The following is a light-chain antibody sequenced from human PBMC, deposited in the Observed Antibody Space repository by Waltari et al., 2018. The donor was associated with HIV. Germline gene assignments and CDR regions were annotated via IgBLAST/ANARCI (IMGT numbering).Light chain of an antibody. CDR2: EVT. J-gene: IGLJ3*02. CDR3: SSYGDSLRVL. V-gene: IGLV2-8*01. CDR1: SSAIGAYDY. Sequence: QSALTQPPPASGSLGQSVTISCTGPSSAIGAYDYVSWFQQHPRSAPKLLLYEVTRRPSSVSDRFSGSRSGSTAFLTVAGLQPDDEATYFCSSYGDSLRVLFGGGTNVTVL.